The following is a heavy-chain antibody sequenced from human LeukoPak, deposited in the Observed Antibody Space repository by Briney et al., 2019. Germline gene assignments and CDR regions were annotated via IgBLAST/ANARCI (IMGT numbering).Heavy chain of an antibody. CDR2: MNPNSGNT. CDR3: ARGHRVRSGSSWPVV. D-gene: IGHD6-13*01. J-gene: IGHJ6*02. Sequence: GASVKVSCKASGYTFTSYDINWVRQATGQGLEWMRWMNPNSGNTGYAQKFQGRVTMTRNTSISTAYMELSSLRSEDTAVYYCARGHRVRSGSSWPVVWGQGTTVTVSS. V-gene: IGHV1-8*01. CDR1: GYTFTSYD.